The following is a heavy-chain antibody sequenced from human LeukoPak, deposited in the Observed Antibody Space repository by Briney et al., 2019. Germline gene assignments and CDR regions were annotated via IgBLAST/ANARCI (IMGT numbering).Heavy chain of an antibody. CDR1: GYTFTSYG. J-gene: IGHJ6*02. CDR3: ARENPPALPPGTTGTPRGYYYYYYGMDV. V-gene: IGHV1-18*01. CDR2: ISAYNGNT. Sequence: ASVKVSCKASGYTFTSYGISWVRQAPGQGLEWMGWISAYNGNTNYAQKLQGRVTMTTDTSTSTAYMELRSLRSDDTAVYYCARENPPALPPGTTGTPRGYYYYYYGMDVWGQGTTVTVSS. D-gene: IGHD1-1*01.